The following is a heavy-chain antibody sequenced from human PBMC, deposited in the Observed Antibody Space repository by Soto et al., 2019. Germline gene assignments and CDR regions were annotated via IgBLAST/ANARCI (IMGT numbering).Heavy chain of an antibody. Sequence: ASVKVSCKASGYTLTGYYVHWVRQAPGQGLEWMGWINPNSGGTNYAQKFQGWVTMTRDTSISTAYMELSRLRSDDTAVYYCARAYGYYGMDVWGQGTTVTVSS. CDR3: ARAYGYYGMDV. CDR1: GYTLTGYY. J-gene: IGHJ6*02. D-gene: IGHD3-10*01. CDR2: INPNSGGT. V-gene: IGHV1-2*04.